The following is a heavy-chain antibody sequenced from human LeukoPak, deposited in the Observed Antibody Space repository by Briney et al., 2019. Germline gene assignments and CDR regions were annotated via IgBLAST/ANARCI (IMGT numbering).Heavy chain of an antibody. CDR3: AKDSKRWKTYYYEAGSYYFDY. CDR2: INSDGGST. J-gene: IGHJ4*02. Sequence: GGSLRLSCAASGFTFSSYWMHWVRQAPGKGLVWVSRINSDGGSTSYADSVKGRFTISRDNAKNTLYLQMNSLRPEDTAVYYCAKDSKRWKTYYYEAGSYYFDYWGQGTRVTVSS. CDR1: GFTFSSYW. D-gene: IGHD3-10*01. V-gene: IGHV3-74*01.